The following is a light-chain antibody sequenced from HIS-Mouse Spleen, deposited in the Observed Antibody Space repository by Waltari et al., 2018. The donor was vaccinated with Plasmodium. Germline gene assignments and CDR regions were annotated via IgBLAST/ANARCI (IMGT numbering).Light chain of an antibody. CDR1: QSVSSN. V-gene: IGKV3-15*01. Sequence: EIVMTQSPATLSVSPGESATLSGRASQSVSSNLPGYQQKPGQAPRRLIYGASTRSTGIPARFSGSGSGTEFTLTISSLQSEDFAVYYCQQYNNWSFTFGPGTKVDIK. J-gene: IGKJ3*01. CDR3: QQYNNWSFT. CDR2: GAS.